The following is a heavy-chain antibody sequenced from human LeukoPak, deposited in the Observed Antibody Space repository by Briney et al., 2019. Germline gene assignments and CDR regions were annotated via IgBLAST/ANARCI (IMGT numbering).Heavy chain of an antibody. Sequence: ASVKVSCKASGYTFTGYYMHWVRQAPGQGLEGMGWINPNSGGTNYAQKFQGRVTMTRDTSISTAYMELSRLRSDDTAVYYCALLNYYYSSGSSNWFDAWGQGTLVTVSS. CDR1: GYTFTGYY. CDR2: INPNSGGT. D-gene: IGHD3-22*01. V-gene: IGHV1-2*02. CDR3: ALLNYYYSSGSSNWFDA. J-gene: IGHJ5*02.